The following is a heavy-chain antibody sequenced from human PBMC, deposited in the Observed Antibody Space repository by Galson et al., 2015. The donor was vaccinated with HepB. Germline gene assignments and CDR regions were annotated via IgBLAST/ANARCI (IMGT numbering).Heavy chain of an antibody. V-gene: IGHV4-61*02. CDR3: ARGGANYDFWSGYRFDY. CDR2: IYTSGST. D-gene: IGHD3-3*01. Sequence: TLSLTCTVSGGSISSGSYYWSWIRQPAGKGLEWIGRIYTSGSTNYNPSLKSRVTMSVDTSKNQFSLKLSSVTAADTAVYYCARGGANYDFWSGYRFDYWGQGTLVTVSS. J-gene: IGHJ4*02. CDR1: GGSISSGSYY.